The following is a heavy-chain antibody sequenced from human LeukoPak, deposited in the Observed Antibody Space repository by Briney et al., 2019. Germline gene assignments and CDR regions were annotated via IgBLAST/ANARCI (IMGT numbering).Heavy chain of an antibody. CDR3: AREYYDFWSGYPYYFDY. CDR1: GGSISSGSYY. Sequence: PSETLSLTCTVSGGSISSGSYYWSWIRQPAGKGLEWIGRIYTSGSTNYNPSLKSRVTISVDTSKNQFSLKLSSVTAADTAVYYCAREYYDFWSGYPYYFDYWGQGTLVTVSS. D-gene: IGHD3-3*01. V-gene: IGHV4-61*02. J-gene: IGHJ4*02. CDR2: IYTSGST.